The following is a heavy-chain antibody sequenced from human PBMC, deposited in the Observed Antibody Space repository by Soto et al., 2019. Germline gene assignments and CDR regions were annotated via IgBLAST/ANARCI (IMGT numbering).Heavy chain of an antibody. D-gene: IGHD3-3*01. CDR2: IIPIYDSP. Sequence: QVHLVQSGTEVKKPGSSVKVSGKPSGDTFNNYATSWVRQAPGQGLQWMGGIIPIYDSPSYAQGSHNRVTITADRSTSTAHLELNGLTSEDTAVYYCAASTFLSGVSGYFHLDFWGQGTLVTVSS. V-gene: IGHV1-69*06. CDR3: AASTFLSGVSGYFHLDF. CDR1: GDTFNNYA. J-gene: IGHJ4*02.